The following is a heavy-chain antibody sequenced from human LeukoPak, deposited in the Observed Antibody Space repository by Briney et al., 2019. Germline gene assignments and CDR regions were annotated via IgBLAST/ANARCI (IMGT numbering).Heavy chain of an antibody. D-gene: IGHD2-8*01. V-gene: IGHV4-34*01. CDR2: IHYTGST. J-gene: IGHJ4*02. Sequence: SETLSLTCAVYGGSFSRYFWYWIRQPPGKGLEWIGEIHYTGSTRSNPSLESRLTMSVDTSKNQFSLSLNSVTAADTAVYYCARNLWSDDCWGQGILVTVSS. CDR1: GGSFSRYF. CDR3: ARNLWSDDC.